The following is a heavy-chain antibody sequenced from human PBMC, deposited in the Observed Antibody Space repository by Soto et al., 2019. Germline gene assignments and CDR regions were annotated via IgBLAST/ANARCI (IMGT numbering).Heavy chain of an antibody. CDR2: TYYRSKWYN. CDR1: GDSVSGNSAA. V-gene: IGHV6-1*01. Sequence: SQTLSLTCAISGDSVSGNSAAWNWIRQSPSRGLEWLGRTYYRSKWYNDYAVSVKSRITVTPDTSKNQFSLHLNSVTPEDTAVYYCAREFTYYECSDSYFDYWRERALFPTSS. J-gene: IGHJ4*02. CDR3: AREFTYYECSDSYFDY. D-gene: IGHD3-22*01.